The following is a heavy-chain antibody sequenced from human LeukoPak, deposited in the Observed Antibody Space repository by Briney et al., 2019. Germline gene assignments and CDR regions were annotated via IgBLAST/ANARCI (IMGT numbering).Heavy chain of an antibody. CDR1: GYTFTGYY. V-gene: IGHV1-2*02. CDR2: INPNSGGT. CDR3: ARDGHRRYYYDSSGREDAFDI. D-gene: IGHD3-22*01. J-gene: IGHJ3*02. Sequence: ASVKVSCKASGYTFTGYYMHWVRQAPGQGLEWMGWINPNSGGTNYAQKLQGRVTMTTDTSTSTVYMEVRSLRSDDTAVYYCARDGHRRYYYDSSGREDAFDIWGQGTMVTVSS.